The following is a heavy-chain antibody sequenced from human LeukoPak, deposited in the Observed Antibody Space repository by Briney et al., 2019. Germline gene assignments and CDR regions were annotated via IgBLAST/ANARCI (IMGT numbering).Heavy chain of an antibody. CDR3: AKDSYSLSTFAFDI. J-gene: IGHJ3*02. D-gene: IGHD1-26*01. V-gene: IGHV3-23*01. Sequence: PGGSLRLSCAASGFTFSSYAMSWVRQAPGKGLEWVSAISGSGGSTYYADSVKGRFTISRDISKDTLHLQMQSLRVEDTAVYYCAKDSYSLSTFAFDIWGQGTWVTVSS. CDR2: ISGSGGST. CDR1: GFTFSSYA.